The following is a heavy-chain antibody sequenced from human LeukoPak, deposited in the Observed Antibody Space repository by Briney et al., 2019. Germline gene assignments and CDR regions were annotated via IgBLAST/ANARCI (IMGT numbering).Heavy chain of an antibody. CDR1: GFTFSNFW. Sequence: GGSLRLSCAVSGFTFSNFWMSWVRQAPGRWLEWVANILPEGNEKYHVESVKGRFTISRDNAKNLLFLQMNGLRVEDTAGYYCARGDDFSGDHWGQGTLVTVSS. CDR3: ARGDDFSGDH. V-gene: IGHV3-7*04. CDR2: ILPEGNEK. D-gene: IGHD1-1*01. J-gene: IGHJ4*02.